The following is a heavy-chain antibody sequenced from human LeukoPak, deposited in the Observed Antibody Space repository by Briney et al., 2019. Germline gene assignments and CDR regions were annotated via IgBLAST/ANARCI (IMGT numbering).Heavy chain of an antibody. J-gene: IGHJ4*02. CDR1: ADSISSGGHY. Sequence: SETLSLTCTVSADSISSGGHYWSWVRQHPGKGLEWIGNIYYTGGTHYNPSLKSRVTISVDTSKNQVSLKVSSVTAADTAVYYCARAHHSDISAFDYWGQGTLVTVSS. D-gene: IGHD3-9*01. CDR2: IYYTGGT. V-gene: IGHV4-31*03. CDR3: ARAHHSDISAFDY.